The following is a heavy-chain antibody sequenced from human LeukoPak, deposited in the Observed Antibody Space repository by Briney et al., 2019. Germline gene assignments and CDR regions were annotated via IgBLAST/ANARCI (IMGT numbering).Heavy chain of an antibody. CDR3: AKEYDSSGYFDY. CDR1: GFTFSSYW. V-gene: IGHV3-74*01. J-gene: IGHJ4*02. D-gene: IGHD3-22*01. Sequence: PGGSLRLSCAASGFTFSSYWMHWVRQAPGKGLVWVSRINNDGSNTIYADSVKGRFTISRDNAKNTLYLQMNSLRAEDTAVYYCAKEYDSSGYFDYWGQGTLVTVSS. CDR2: INNDGSNT.